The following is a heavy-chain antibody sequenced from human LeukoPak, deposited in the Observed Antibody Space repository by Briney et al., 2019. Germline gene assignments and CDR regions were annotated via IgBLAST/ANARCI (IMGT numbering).Heavy chain of an antibody. D-gene: IGHD6-25*01. J-gene: IGHJ4*02. CDR1: GFTFSSYA. CDR3: ARDSGGNFDY. Sequence: GGSLRLSCAASGFTFSSYAMHWVRQAPGKGLEWAAVISYDGSNKYYADSVKGRFTISRDNSKNTLYLQMNSLRAEDTAVYYCARDSGGNFDYWGQGTLVTVSS. CDR2: ISYDGSNK. V-gene: IGHV3-30*04.